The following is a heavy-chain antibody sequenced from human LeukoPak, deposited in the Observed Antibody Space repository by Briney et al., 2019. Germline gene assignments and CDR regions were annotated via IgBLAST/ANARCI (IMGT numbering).Heavy chain of an antibody. Sequence: GGSLRLSCAASGFTFSSYWMSWVRQAPGKGLEWVANIKQDGSEKYYVDSVKGRFTISRDNAKNSLYLQMNSLRAEDTAVYYCAREPITIFGVVTANNWFDPWGQGTLVTVSS. CDR1: GFTFSSYW. CDR3: AREPITIFGVVTANNWFDP. V-gene: IGHV3-7*01. J-gene: IGHJ5*02. CDR2: IKQDGSEK. D-gene: IGHD3-3*01.